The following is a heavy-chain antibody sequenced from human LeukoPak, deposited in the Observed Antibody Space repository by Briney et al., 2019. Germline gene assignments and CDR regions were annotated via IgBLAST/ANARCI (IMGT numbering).Heavy chain of an antibody. CDR2: ISGTGGGT. CDR3: ARDRGSWSSNWYPCFQH. J-gene: IGHJ1*01. Sequence: GGSLRLSCAASGFTFSNYAMSWVRHAPGKGLKWVSAISGTGGGTYYADSVQGRFTISRDDSKNTLYLQLNSLRVEDTAVYYCARDRGSWSSNWYPCFQHWGQGTLVTVSS. D-gene: IGHD6-13*01. CDR1: GFTFSNYA. V-gene: IGHV3-23*01.